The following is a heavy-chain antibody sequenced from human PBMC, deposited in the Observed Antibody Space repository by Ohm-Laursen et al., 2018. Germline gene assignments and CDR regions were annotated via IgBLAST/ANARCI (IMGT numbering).Heavy chain of an antibody. D-gene: IGHD2-15*01. CDR1: GDIFSSYA. CDR2: IIPIFGTP. CDR3: VRGCLGGSCYTFDY. V-gene: IGHV1-69*05. Sequence: SVKVSCKASGDIFSSYAIPWVRQAPGQGLEYLGGIIPIFGTPDYAQSFQGRVTITTDDSTSTAYMELSSLRSEDTAIYYCVRGCLGGSCYTFDYWGQGTLLTVSS. J-gene: IGHJ4*02.